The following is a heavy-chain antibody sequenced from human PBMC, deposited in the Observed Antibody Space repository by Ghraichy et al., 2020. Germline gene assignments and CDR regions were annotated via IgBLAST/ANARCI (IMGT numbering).Heavy chain of an antibody. D-gene: IGHD6-13*01. Sequence: GGSLRLSCAASGFTFDDYAMHWVRQAPGKGLEWVSGISWNSGSIGYADSVKGRFTISRDNAKNSLYLQMNSLRAEDTALYYCAKAGHSSSWDYWGQGTLVTVSS. J-gene: IGHJ4*02. CDR2: ISWNSGSI. V-gene: IGHV3-9*01. CDR1: GFTFDDYA. CDR3: AKAGHSSSWDY.